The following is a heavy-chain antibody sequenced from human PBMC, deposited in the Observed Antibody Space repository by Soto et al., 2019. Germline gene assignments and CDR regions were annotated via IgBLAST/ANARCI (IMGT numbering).Heavy chain of an antibody. CDR2: IYYGGST. CDR3: AREGGSGWLNDAFDI. D-gene: IGHD6-19*01. J-gene: IGHJ3*02. Sequence: SETLSLTCTVSGGSVSSGSYYWSWIRQPPGKGLEWIGYIYYGGSTNYNPSLKSRVTISVDTSKNQFSLKLSSVTAADTAVYYCAREGGSGWLNDAFDIWGQGTMVTVSS. V-gene: IGHV4-61*01. CDR1: GGSVSSGSYY.